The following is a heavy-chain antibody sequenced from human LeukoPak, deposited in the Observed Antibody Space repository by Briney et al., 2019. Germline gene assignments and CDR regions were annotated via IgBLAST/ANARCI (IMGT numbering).Heavy chain of an antibody. CDR1: GFTFSSYA. D-gene: IGHD6-13*01. CDR2: ITGSGSST. Sequence: GGSLRLSCAASGFTFSSYAMSWVRQAPGKGLEWVSTITGSGSSTYYADSVKGRFTISRDKSMNTLFLEMSSLRAEDTAVYYCVKVSGMYSSSWPTDIWGQGTLVTVSS. CDR3: VKVSGMYSSSWPTDI. J-gene: IGHJ4*02. V-gene: IGHV3-23*01.